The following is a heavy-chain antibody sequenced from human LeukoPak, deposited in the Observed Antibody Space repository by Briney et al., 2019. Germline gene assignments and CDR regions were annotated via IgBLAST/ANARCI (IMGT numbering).Heavy chain of an antibody. CDR3: ARGGMSTKYYFDS. J-gene: IGHJ4*02. V-gene: IGHV4-34*01. CDR2: INHSGWT. D-gene: IGHD2-2*01. Sequence: SETLSLTCDVNGGSFSGFYWSWIRQSPGKGLEWIGEINHSGWTKSNPSLKSRVTISEDSSKNQLSLKLSSVTAADTAIYCCARGGMSTKYYFDSWGQGTLVTVSS. CDR1: GGSFSGFY.